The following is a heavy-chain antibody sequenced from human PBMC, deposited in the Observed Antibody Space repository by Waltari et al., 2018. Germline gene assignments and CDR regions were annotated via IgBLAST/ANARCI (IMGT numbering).Heavy chain of an antibody. J-gene: IGHJ4*02. CDR3: AGRPLYTVVWHGFDY. CDR2: IFYTGNV. V-gene: IGHV4-39*07. D-gene: IGHD2-2*02. Sequence: QLQLQESGPGLVKPSETLSLTCNVSNGSISTNTYYRAWFRPPPGKGLEWIGSIFYTGNVYYNPSLQSRVTMSVDTSRNQFSLKLRSVTAADTTVYYCAGRPLYTVVWHGFDYWGRGALVTVSS. CDR1: NGSISTNTYY.